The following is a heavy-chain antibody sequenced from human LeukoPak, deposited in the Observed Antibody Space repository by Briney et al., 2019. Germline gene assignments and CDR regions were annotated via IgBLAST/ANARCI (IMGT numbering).Heavy chain of an antibody. J-gene: IGHJ4*02. CDR3: ARAGSFRLTTTL. CDR1: GGSISPYY. D-gene: IGHD4-17*01. Sequence: SETLSLTCAVSGGSISPYYWMWIRQPPGKGLEWIGYISYSGSTSFNPSLQSRVTISLDTSTNRVSLKLSSVTAADTALYYCARAGSFRLTTTLWGQGTLVTVSS. V-gene: IGHV4-59*01. CDR2: ISYSGST.